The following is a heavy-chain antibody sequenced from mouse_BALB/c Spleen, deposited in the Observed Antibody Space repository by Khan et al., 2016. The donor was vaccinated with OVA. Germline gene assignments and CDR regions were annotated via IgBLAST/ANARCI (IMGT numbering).Heavy chain of an antibody. Sequence: QIQLVQSGPELKKPGETVKISCKASGFTFTNYGMNWVKQAPGKGLRWMGWINTYTGEPTYADDFKGRFAFSLETSASTALLQDNNLKKEDMATDFCARTYYSVDRYFDVWGAGTTVTVSS. CDR3: ARTYYSVDRYFDV. J-gene: IGHJ1*01. V-gene: IGHV9-1*02. D-gene: IGHD2-12*01. CDR1: GFTFTNYG. CDR2: INTYTGEP.